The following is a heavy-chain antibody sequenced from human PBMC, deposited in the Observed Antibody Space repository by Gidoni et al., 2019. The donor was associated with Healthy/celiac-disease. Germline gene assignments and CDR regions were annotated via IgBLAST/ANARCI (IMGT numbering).Heavy chain of an antibody. D-gene: IGHD6-13*01. CDR2: ISWNSGSI. J-gene: IGHJ4*02. CDR3: AKGRQQLVRGFDY. Sequence: EVQLVESGGGLVQPGRSLRLSCAASGFTFDDYAMHWVRQAPGKGLEWVSGISWNSGSIGYADSVKRRFTISRDNAKNSLYLQMNSLRAEDTALYYCAKGRQQLVRGFDYWGQGTLVTVSS. CDR1: GFTFDDYA. V-gene: IGHV3-9*01.